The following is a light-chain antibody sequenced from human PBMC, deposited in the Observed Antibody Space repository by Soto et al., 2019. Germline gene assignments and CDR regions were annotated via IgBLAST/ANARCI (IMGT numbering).Light chain of an antibody. J-gene: IGKJ5*01. Sequence: DIQMTQSPSTLSASVGDRVTITCRASQSISNWLAWYQHKPGKAPKLLIYKASSLESGVTSRFSGSGSGTEISITISRLQPDDFATYYCQHYNSYSITFGQGTRLEIK. CDR2: KAS. V-gene: IGKV1-5*03. CDR3: QHYNSYSIT. CDR1: QSISNW.